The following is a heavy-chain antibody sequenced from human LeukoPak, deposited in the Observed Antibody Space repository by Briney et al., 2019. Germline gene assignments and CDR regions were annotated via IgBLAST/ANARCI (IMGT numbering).Heavy chain of an antibody. J-gene: IGHJ4*02. D-gene: IGHD2-2*01. CDR2: IKQDGSEK. CDR3: ARVSREISSY. V-gene: IGHV3-7*01. Sequence: GGSLRLSCAASGFTFSRSWMNWVRQAPGKGLELVASIKQDGSEKYYVDSVKGRFTISRDNANNSLYLQMNSLRAEDTAVYYCARVSREISSYWGQGTTATVSS. CDR1: GFTFSRSW.